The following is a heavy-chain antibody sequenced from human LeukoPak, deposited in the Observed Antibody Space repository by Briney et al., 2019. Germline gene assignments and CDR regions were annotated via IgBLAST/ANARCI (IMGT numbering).Heavy chain of an antibody. D-gene: IGHD1-14*01. Sequence: GGSLRLSCAASGFTFSSYWMRWVLQVPGKGLVWVARINPGGSSITYADSVKGRFTISSDNAKNTLYLQMDSLRAEDTGVYYCARSNQADDYWGQGTLVTVSS. J-gene: IGHJ4*02. V-gene: IGHV3-74*01. CDR2: INPGGSSI. CDR3: ARSNQADDY. CDR1: GFTFSSYW.